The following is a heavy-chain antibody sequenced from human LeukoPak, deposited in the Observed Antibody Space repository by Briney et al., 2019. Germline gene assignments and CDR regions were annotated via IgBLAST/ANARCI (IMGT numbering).Heavy chain of an antibody. CDR2: INPSGGST. CDR3: ARVLDCSGGSCYAQRAGLDY. D-gene: IGHD2-15*01. Sequence: ASVKVSCKASGYTFTSYGISWVRQAPGQGLEWMGIINPSGGSTSYAQKFQGRVTMTRDTSTSTVYMELSSLRSEDTAVYYCARVLDCSGGSCYAQRAGLDYWGQGTLVTVSS. CDR1: GYTFTSYG. V-gene: IGHV1-46*01. J-gene: IGHJ4*02.